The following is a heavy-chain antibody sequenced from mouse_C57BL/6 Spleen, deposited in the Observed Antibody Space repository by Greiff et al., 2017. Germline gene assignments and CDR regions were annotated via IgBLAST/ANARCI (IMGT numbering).Heavy chain of an antibody. D-gene: IGHD2-1*01. Sequence: VKLVESGPELVKPGASVKISCKASGYAFSSSWMNWVKQRPGKGLEWIGRIYPGDGDTNYNGKFKGKATLTADKSSSTAYMQLSSLTSEDSAVYFCARSYGNYPYAMDYWGQGTSGTVSS. CDR1: GYAFSSSW. CDR3: ARSYGNYPYAMDY. CDR2: IYPGDGDT. V-gene: IGHV1-82*01. J-gene: IGHJ4*01.